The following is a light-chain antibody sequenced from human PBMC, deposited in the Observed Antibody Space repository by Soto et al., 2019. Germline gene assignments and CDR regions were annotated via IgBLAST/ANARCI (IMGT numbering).Light chain of an antibody. CDR1: SSDVGAYNY. CDR2: EVS. Sequence: QSALTQPASVSGPPGQSNTISCTGTSSDVGAYNYVSWYQQHPGKAPKLMIYEVSNRPSGVSNRFSGSKSGNTASLTISGLQAEDEADYYCSSYISSSTLVFGTGTKVTVL. CDR3: SSYISSSTLV. V-gene: IGLV2-14*01. J-gene: IGLJ1*01.